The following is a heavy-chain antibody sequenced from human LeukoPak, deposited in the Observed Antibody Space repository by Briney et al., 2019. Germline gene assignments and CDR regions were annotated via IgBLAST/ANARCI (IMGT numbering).Heavy chain of an antibody. V-gene: IGHV3-21*01. CDR2: VNTVSSYI. CDR3: VRLRRNSDSSGYFYYYDN. Sequence: GGSLRLSCAASGCVFSSYSFNWVRQAPGKGLEWVASVNTVSSYIYYADSVRGRFTISRDNAKNSVLLQMNSLRAEDMAMYYCVRLRRNSDSSGYFYYYDNWGLGTLVTVSS. J-gene: IGHJ4*02. CDR1: GCVFSSYS. D-gene: IGHD3-22*01.